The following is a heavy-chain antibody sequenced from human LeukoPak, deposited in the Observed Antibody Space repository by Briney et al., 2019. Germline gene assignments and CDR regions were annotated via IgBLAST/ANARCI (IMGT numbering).Heavy chain of an antibody. CDR1: GYTFTGYY. Sequence: GASVEVSCKASGYTFTGYYMHWVRQAPGQGLEWMGWINPNSGGTNYAQKFQGRVTMTRDTSISTAYMELSRLTSGDTAVYFCARVRSKFMVWGGDYDSWGQGSKVTVSS. D-gene: IGHD3-10*01. CDR3: ARVRSKFMVWGGDYDS. CDR2: INPNSGGT. V-gene: IGHV1-2*02. J-gene: IGHJ4*02.